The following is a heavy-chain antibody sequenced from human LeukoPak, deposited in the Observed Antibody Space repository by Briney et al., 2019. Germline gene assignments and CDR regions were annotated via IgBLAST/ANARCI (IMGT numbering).Heavy chain of an antibody. Sequence: GGYLRLSCAGSGFTFSSYAMSWDRQAPGKGLEWVSAISSSGGSTCYADSVKGRFTISRDNSKNTLYLQMNSLRAEDTAVYYCAKGAIVVVTAMDYFDYWGQGTLVTVSS. CDR3: AKGAIVVVTAMDYFDY. CDR1: GFTFSSYA. D-gene: IGHD2-21*02. CDR2: ISSSGGST. V-gene: IGHV3-23*01. J-gene: IGHJ4*02.